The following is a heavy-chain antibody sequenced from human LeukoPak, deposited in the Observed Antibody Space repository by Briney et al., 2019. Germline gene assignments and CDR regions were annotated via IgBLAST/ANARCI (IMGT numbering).Heavy chain of an antibody. V-gene: IGHV3-48*02. Sequence: GGPLRLSCAASGFTFSSYSMNWVRQAPGKGLEWVSYISSSSSTIYYADSVKGRFTISRDNAKNSLYLQMNSLRDEDTAVYYCARDGGGDSSGWYSLSYYGMDVWGQGTTVTVSS. J-gene: IGHJ6*02. D-gene: IGHD6-19*01. CDR1: GFTFSSYS. CDR2: ISSSSSTI. CDR3: ARDGGGDSSGWYSLSYYGMDV.